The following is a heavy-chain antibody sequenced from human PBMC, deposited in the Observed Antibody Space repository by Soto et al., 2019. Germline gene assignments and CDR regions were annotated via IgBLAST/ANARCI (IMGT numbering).Heavy chain of an antibody. V-gene: IGHV5-51*01. CDR2: IYPGDSDT. CDR3: ARSGPPHYYYYGLDV. Sequence: GESLKISCKGSGYSFTSYWIGWVRQMPGKGLEWMGIIYPGDSDTRYSPSFQGQVTISADKSISTTYLQWSSLKASDTAVHFCARSGPPHYYYYGLDVWGQGTPVTVSS. D-gene: IGHD2-15*01. J-gene: IGHJ6*02. CDR1: GYSFTSYW.